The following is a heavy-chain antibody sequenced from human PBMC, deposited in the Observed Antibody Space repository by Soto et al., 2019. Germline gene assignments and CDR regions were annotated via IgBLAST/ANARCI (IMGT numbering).Heavy chain of an antibody. V-gene: IGHV2-5*02. CDR1: GFSLTTSGVG. Sequence: QITLKESGPTLVKPTQTLTLTCTFSGFSLTTSGVGVGWIRQPPGRALEWLALIYWDDDQRYSPSLKSRLTTPXXTXKXXVFLTMTNLDPVDTATYYCAHRVSYPYSGNYLFDYWGQGTLVTVSS. D-gene: IGHD3-16*01. CDR3: AHRVSYPYSGNYLFDY. J-gene: IGHJ4*02. CDR2: IYWDDDQ.